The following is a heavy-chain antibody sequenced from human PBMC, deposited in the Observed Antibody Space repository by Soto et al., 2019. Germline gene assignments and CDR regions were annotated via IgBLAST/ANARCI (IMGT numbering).Heavy chain of an antibody. J-gene: IGHJ5*01. D-gene: IGHD2-15*01. CDR2: ILSSGST. V-gene: IGHV4-59*08. Sequence: SETLSLTCTVSGGSISGSHWSWIRQPPGKGLEWIGHILSSGSTNYNPSLKSRVTMSADTSKNHFSLKLSAVTAADTAVYHCARRSGQFCSGGACYLYFDSWGQGTLVTVSS. CDR1: GGSISGSH. CDR3: ARRSGQFCSGGACYLYFDS.